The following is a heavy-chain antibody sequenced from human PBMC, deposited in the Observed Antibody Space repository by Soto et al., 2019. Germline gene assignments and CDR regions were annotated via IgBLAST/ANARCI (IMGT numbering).Heavy chain of an antibody. J-gene: IGHJ6*02. CDR3: ARDRGSVVPAAMQSDYYYGMDV. CDR1: GYTFTGYY. CDR2: INPNSGGT. D-gene: IGHD2-2*01. V-gene: IGHV1-2*04. Sequence: GASVKVSCKASGYTFTGYYMHWVQQAPGQGLEWMGWINPNSGGTNYAQKFQGWVTMTRDTSISTAYMELSRLRSDDTAVYYCARDRGSVVPAAMQSDYYYGMDVWGQGTTVTVSS.